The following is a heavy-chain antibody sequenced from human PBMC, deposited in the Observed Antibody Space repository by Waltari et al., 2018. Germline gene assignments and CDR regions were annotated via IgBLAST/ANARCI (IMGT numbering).Heavy chain of an antibody. CDR1: GFTFSSYS. CDR3: ARTPAKTVTNTGHY. CDR2: ISSSSSYI. Sequence: EVQLVESGGGLVKPGGSLRLSCAASGFTFSSYSMNWVRQAPGKGLEWVSSISSSSSYIYYADSVKGRFTISRDNAKNSLYLQMNSLRAEDTAVYYCARTPAKTVTNTGHYWGQGTLVTVSS. J-gene: IGHJ4*02. D-gene: IGHD4-17*01. V-gene: IGHV3-21*01.